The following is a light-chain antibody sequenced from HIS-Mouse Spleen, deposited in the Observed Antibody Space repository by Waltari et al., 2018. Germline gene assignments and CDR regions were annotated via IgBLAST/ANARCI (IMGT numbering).Light chain of an antibody. CDR1: SSDVGGYNF. J-gene: IGLJ2*01. CDR3: CSYAGSYTVV. Sequence: QSALTQPRPVSGSPGQSVTISCTGTSSDVGGYNFVPWYQQHPGKAPKLMIYDVSTRPAGVPDRFSGSKSGNTASLTISGLQAEDEADYYCCSYAGSYTVVFGGGTKLTVL. V-gene: IGLV2-11*01. CDR2: DVS.